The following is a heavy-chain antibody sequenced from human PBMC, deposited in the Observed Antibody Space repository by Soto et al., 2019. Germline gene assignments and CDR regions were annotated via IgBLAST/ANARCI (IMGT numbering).Heavy chain of an antibody. J-gene: IGHJ4*02. Sequence: GESLKISCKGSGYIFATYWIGWVRQMPGKGLEWMGIIYPGDSDTNYSPSFEGQVTISVDKSISTAYLQWSSLKASDTAMYYCARRLRRGTCDYLGQGTLVTVSS. CDR3: ARRLRRGTCDY. CDR1: GYIFATYW. D-gene: IGHD3-16*01. CDR2: IYPGDSDT. V-gene: IGHV5-51*01.